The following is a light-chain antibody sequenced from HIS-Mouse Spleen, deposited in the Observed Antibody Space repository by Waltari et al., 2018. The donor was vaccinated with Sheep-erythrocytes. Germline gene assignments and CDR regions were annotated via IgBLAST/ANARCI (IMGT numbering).Light chain of an antibody. CDR1: SSDVGSYNL. V-gene: IGLV2-23*01. CDR3: CSYAGSSTPWV. J-gene: IGLJ3*02. Sequence: QSALTQPASVSGSPGQSITISCTGTSSDVGSYNLVSWYQQHPGKAPKLMIYEGSKRPLGVSNRVSGSKAGNPASLTISGVQAEDEADYYCCSYAGSSTPWVFGGGTKLTVL. CDR2: EGS.